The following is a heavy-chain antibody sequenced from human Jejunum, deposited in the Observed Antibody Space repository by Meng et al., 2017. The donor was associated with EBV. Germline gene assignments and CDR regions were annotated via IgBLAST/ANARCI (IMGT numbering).Heavy chain of an antibody. D-gene: IGHD2-15*01. CDR2: IYHDGRS. CDR3: ARVRCSGGSCFYFDY. J-gene: IGHJ4*02. CDR1: GGSITSSDW. Sequence: QVQLQESGPGLVNPSXXXXXTXXVSGGSITSSDWWTWVRQPPGEGLEWIGEIYHDGRSNYSPSLKSRVTILLDKSENHFSLKLNSVTAADTAVYYCARVRCSGGSCFYFDYWGQGALVTVSS. V-gene: IGHV4-4*02.